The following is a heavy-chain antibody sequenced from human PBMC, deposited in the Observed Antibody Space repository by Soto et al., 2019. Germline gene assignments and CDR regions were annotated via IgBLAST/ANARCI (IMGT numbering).Heavy chain of an antibody. CDR3: ATQTYLRYFGPLYAFDI. CDR2: IIPIFGTA. CDR1: GGTFSSYA. Sequence: SVKVSCKASGGTFSSYAISWARQAPGQGLEWMGGIIPIFGTANYAQKFQGRVTITADESTSTAYMELSSLRSEDTAVYYCATQTYLRYFGPLYAFDIWGQGTMVTVSS. D-gene: IGHD3-9*01. V-gene: IGHV1-69*13. J-gene: IGHJ3*02.